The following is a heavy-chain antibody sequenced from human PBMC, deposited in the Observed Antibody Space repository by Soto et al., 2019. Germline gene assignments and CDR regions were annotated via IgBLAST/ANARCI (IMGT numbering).Heavy chain of an antibody. Sequence: SETLSLTCTVSGGSISSSSYYWGWIRQPPGKGLEWIGSIYYSGSTYYNPSLKSRVTISVDTSKNQFSLKLSSVTAADTAVYYCARHLIVGYSYGFYGMDVWGQGTTVTVSS. CDR1: GGSISSSSYY. CDR2: IYYSGST. J-gene: IGHJ6*02. D-gene: IGHD5-18*01. V-gene: IGHV4-39*01. CDR3: ARHLIVGYSYGFYGMDV.